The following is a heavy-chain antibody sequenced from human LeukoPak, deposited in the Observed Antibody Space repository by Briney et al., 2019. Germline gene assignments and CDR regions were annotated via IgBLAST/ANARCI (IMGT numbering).Heavy chain of an antibody. J-gene: IGHJ4*02. Sequence: QPGGSLRLSCAASGFTFSRYWMSWVRQAPGKGLQWVANINQDGSENYYVDSVKGRFTISRDNAKNSLHLQMNGLRYEDMAVYYCARGPLFGAGMVDYWGQGTLVTVSS. CDR1: GFTFSRYW. CDR3: ARGPLFGAGMVDY. V-gene: IGHV3-7*03. D-gene: IGHD3-10*01. CDR2: INQDGSEN.